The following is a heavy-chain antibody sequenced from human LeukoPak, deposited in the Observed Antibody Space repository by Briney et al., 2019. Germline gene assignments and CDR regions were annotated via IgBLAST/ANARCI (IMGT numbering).Heavy chain of an antibody. V-gene: IGHV3-30*02. Sequence: GGSLRLSCAASGFTFSSYAMNWVRQAPSKGLEWVAFIRYDGSNKYYADSVKGRFTISRDNSKNTLYLQMNSLRAEDTAVYYCARAHHDAVYYFDCWGQGTLVTVSS. CDR1: GFTFSSYA. CDR3: ARAHHDAVYYFDC. CDR2: IRYDGSNK. J-gene: IGHJ4*02.